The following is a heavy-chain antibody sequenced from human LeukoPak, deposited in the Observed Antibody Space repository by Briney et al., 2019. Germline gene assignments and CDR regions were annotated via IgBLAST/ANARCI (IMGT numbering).Heavy chain of an antibody. CDR1: GASVSSGSYD. V-gene: IGHV4-61*01. CDR2: IYYSGST. Sequence: SETLSLTCTVAGASVSSGSYDWSWIRQPPGKGLEWIGYIYYSGSTNYNPSLKTRVTISVDTSKNQFSLKLSSVTAADTAVYYCARGDPYGDYIHFDYWGQGTLVTVSS. J-gene: IGHJ4*02. CDR3: ARGDPYGDYIHFDY. D-gene: IGHD4-17*01.